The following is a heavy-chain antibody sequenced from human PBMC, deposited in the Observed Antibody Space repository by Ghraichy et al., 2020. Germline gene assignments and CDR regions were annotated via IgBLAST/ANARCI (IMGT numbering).Heavy chain of an antibody. CDR3: ARHAPPRNYDFWSGYYLEAFDI. J-gene: IGHJ3*02. D-gene: IGHD3-3*01. CDR1: GGSISSSSYY. V-gene: IGHV4-39*01. Sequence: SQTLSLTCTVSGGSISSSSYYWGWIRQPPGKGLEWIGSIYYSGSTYYNPSLKSRVTISVDTSKNQFSLKLSSVTAADTAVYYCARHAPPRNYDFWSGYYLEAFDIWGQGTMVTVSS. CDR2: IYYSGST.